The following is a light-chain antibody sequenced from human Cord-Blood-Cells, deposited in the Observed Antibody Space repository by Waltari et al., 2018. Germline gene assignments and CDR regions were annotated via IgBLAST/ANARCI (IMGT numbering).Light chain of an antibody. CDR3: CSYAGSSTGV. J-gene: IGLJ3*02. CDR2: EGS. V-gene: IGLV2-23*01. Sequence: QSALTQPASVSCSPGQSITISCPGTSSDVGAYNLVSWYPQHPGKAPKLMIYEGSKRPSGVSKRFSGSKSGNTASLTISGLQAEDEADYYCCSYAGSSTGVFGGGTKLTVL. CDR1: SSDVGAYNL.